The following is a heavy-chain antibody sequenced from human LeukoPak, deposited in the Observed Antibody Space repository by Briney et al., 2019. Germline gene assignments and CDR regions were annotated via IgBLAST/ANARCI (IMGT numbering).Heavy chain of an antibody. V-gene: IGHV3-23*01. CDR3: AIEGFLKDLDF. D-gene: IGHD3-10*01. CDR2: ITYSRDA. Sequence: GGSLRLSCAASGFTFSSYAMRWVRQAPGKGLEWVSSITYSRDAYYPDSVKGRFTISRDNSQNTLSLQMDSLRAEDTAIYYCAIEGFLKDLDFWSQGTLVTVSS. J-gene: IGHJ4*02. CDR1: GFTFSSYA.